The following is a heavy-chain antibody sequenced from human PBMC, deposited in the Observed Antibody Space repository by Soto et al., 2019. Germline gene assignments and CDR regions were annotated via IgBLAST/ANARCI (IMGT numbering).Heavy chain of an antibody. Sequence: QVQLQVSGPGLVEPSGTLSLTCAVSGGSISSDNWWTWVRQPPGEGLEWIGEIHPNGRTNYKPSLKSRITISVDKSENQFSLWLTSVTAADTALYYCATRYCIHTTCYVYWGQGTLVTVSS. CDR2: IHPNGRT. CDR3: ATRYCIHTTCYVY. CDR1: GGSISSDNW. V-gene: IGHV4-4*02. J-gene: IGHJ4*02. D-gene: IGHD2-2*01.